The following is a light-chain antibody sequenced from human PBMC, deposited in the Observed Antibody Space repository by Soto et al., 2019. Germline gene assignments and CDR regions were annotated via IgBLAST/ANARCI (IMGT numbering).Light chain of an antibody. CDR1: TGAVTSGHY. CDR3: LLSDGAAGV. V-gene: IGLV7-46*01. Sequence: QAVVTQEPSLTVSPGGTVTLTCGSSTGAVTSGHYPYWFQQKPGQAPRTLIYDTSNKHSWTPARFSGSLLGGKAALTLSGAQPEDESEYYCLLSDGAAGVFGTGTKLTVL. CDR2: DTS. J-gene: IGLJ1*01.